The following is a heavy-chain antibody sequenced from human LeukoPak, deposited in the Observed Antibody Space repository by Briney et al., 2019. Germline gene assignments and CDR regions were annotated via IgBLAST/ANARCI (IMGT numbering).Heavy chain of an antibody. CDR2: IWYVGSNK. J-gene: IGHJ3*02. V-gene: IGHV3-33*06. D-gene: IGHD3-10*01. CDR3: AKDNNGYGSWNDAFDI. Sequence: GGSLRLSCAASGFTFSNYGMHWVRQAPGKGLEWVAVIWYVGSNKYYADSVKGRFTISRDNSKNTLYLQMNSLRAEDTAVYYCAKDNNGYGSWNDAFDIWGQGTMVTVSS. CDR1: GFTFSNYG.